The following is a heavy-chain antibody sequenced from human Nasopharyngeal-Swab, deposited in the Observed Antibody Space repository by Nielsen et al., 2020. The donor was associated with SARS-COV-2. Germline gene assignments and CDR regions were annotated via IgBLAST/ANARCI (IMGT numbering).Heavy chain of an antibody. J-gene: IGHJ4*02. V-gene: IGHV4-61*02. CDR2: VYTSGST. Sequence: SETLSLTCTVSGGSMSSDNYYWSWIRQPAGKGLEWIGRVYTSGSTNYNPSLKRRVTISADTSRNQFSLKLRSVTAADTAVYYCARVALNYFGSGTYKDYWGQGTLVTVSS. CDR3: ARVALNYFGSGTYKDY. CDR1: GGSMSSDNYY. D-gene: IGHD3-10*01.